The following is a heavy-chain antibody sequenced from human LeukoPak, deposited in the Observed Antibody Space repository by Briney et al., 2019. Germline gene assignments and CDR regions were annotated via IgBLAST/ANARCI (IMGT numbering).Heavy chain of an antibody. CDR2: ISSSSRYI. J-gene: IGHJ3*02. CDR3: ARVTVPPNAFDI. V-gene: IGHV3-21*01. CDR1: GFTFSSYS. D-gene: IGHD4-17*01. Sequence: TGGSLRLSCAASGFTFSSYSMNWVRQAPGKGLEWVSSISSSSRYIYYADSVKGRFTISRDNAKNSLYLQMISLRAEDTAVYYCARVTVPPNAFDIWGQGTMVTVSS.